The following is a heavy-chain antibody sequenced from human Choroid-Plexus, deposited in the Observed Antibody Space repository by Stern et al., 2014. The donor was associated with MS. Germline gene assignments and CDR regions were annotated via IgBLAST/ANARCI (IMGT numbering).Heavy chain of an antibody. Sequence: MQLVESGGGVVQPGRPLRLSCVASGFTFGSCAMHWVRQAPGKGLEWVAGVSHDGSNKYYADSVKGRFTISRDNSQNTLYMQMSSLRPEDTAVYYCAKDLQYLTYFFDHWGQGSLVTVSS. J-gene: IGHJ5*02. CDR1: GFTFGSCA. V-gene: IGHV3-30*18. D-gene: IGHD2/OR15-2a*01. CDR2: VSHDGSNK. CDR3: AKDLQYLTYFFDH.